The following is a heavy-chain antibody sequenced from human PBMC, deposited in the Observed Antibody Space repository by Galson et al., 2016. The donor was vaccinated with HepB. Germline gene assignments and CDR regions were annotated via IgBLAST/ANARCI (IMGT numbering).Heavy chain of an antibody. Sequence: SLRLSCAASGFTSSSYAIHWVRQAPGKGLEWVAVISYDGSHTYYADSVKGRFTISRDNSKNTLSLQMNSLRPEDTGVYYCAGPYETYFYDTSRSLDYWGQGTLVTVSS. V-gene: IGHV3-30*04. J-gene: IGHJ4*02. CDR3: AGPYETYFYDTSRSLDY. CDR2: ISYDGSHT. CDR1: GFTSSSYA. D-gene: IGHD3-22*01.